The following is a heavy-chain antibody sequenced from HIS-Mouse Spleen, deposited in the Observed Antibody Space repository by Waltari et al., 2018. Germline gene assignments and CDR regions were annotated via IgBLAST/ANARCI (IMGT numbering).Heavy chain of an antibody. CDR3: ARDSYSSSWYFDY. D-gene: IGHD6-13*01. J-gene: IGHJ4*02. CDR1: GFTFSSYA. V-gene: IGHV3-30*04. CDR2: ISYDGSNK. Sequence: QVQLVESGGGVVQPGRSLRLSCAASGFTFSSYAMHWVRQAPGKWVEWVAVISYDGSNKYYADSVTGRFTISRDNSKNTLYLQMNSLRAEDTAVYYCARDSYSSSWYFDYWGQGTLVTVSS.